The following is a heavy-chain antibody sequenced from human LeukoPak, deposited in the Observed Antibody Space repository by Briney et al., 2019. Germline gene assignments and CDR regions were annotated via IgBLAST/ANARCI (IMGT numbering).Heavy chain of an antibody. CDR2: VSSDGTT. CDR3: ARLDCSSADACYNH. V-gene: IGHV4-59*08. CDR1: GDSVTSYY. Sequence: SETLSLTCSVSGDSVTSYYWNWIRQPPGKGLEWIGYVSSDGTTNYTPSLRSRVIMSVDTANNHISLNLTSLTAADTAIYYCARLDCSSADACYNHWGRGTLVTVSS. J-gene: IGHJ4*02. D-gene: IGHD2-2*01.